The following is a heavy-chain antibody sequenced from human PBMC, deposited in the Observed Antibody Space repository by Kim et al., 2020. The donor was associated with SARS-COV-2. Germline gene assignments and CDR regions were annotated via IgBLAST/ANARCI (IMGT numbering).Heavy chain of an antibody. CDR3: ARDLWFGEPRGWFDP. Sequence: ASVKVSCKASGYTFTSYAMHWVRQAPGQRLEWMGWINAGNGNTKYSQKFQGRVTITRDTSASTAYMELSSLRSEDTAVYYCARDLWFGEPRGWFDPWGQGTLVTVSS. CDR2: INAGNGNT. D-gene: IGHD3-10*01. V-gene: IGHV1-3*01. CDR1: GYTFTSYA. J-gene: IGHJ5*02.